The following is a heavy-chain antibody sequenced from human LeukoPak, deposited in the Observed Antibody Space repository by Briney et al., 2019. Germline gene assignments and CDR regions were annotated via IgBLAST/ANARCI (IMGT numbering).Heavy chain of an antibody. V-gene: IGHV3-23*01. CDR2: ISGSGGST. D-gene: IGHD2-2*01. J-gene: IGHJ5*02. Sequence: GGSLRLSCAASGFTFSSYAMSWVRQAPGKGLEWVSAISGSGGSTYYADSVKGRFTISRDDSKNTLYLQMNSLRAEDTAVYYCAKDVLPAAMYDWFDPWGQGTLVTVSS. CDR3: AKDVLPAAMYDWFDP. CDR1: GFTFSSYA.